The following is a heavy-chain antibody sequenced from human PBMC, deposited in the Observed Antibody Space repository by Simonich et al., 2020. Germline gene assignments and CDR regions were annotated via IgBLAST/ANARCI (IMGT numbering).Heavy chain of an antibody. D-gene: IGHD5-12*01. V-gene: IGHV3-48*01. CDR1: GFTFSSYS. CDR3: ARDSSYYAFDI. J-gene: IGHJ3*02. Sequence: EVQLVESGGGLVQPGGSLRLSCAASGFTFSSYSMNWVRQAPGKGRELVSYISSSSSTIYYADSGKGRFTISRDNAKNSLYLQMNSLRAEDTAVYYCARDSSYYAFDIWGQGTMVTVSS. CDR2: ISSSSSTI.